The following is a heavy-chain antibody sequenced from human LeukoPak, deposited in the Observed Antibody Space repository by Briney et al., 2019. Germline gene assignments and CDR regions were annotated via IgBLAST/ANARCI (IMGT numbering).Heavy chain of an antibody. CDR2: ISYDGSQK. V-gene: IGHV3-30*18. Sequence: GGSLLLSCAASGFDFSSFGMNWVRPAPGKGLGWVAVISYDGSQKYYADSVKGRFTISRDNSKNTVYLQMNSLSAEDTAVYYCAKDNGSPSLVVVLVATAPDYWGQGTLVTVSS. CDR3: AKDNGSPSLVVVLVATAPDY. J-gene: IGHJ4*02. CDR1: GFDFSSFG. D-gene: IGHD2-15*01.